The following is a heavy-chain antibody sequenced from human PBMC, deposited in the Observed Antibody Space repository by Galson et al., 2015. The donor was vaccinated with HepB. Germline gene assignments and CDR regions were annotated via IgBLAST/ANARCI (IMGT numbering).Heavy chain of an antibody. CDR2: IIPIFGTA. Sequence: SVKVSCKASGRTFSSYAISWVRQAPGQGLEWMGGIIPIFGTANYAQKFQGRVTITADESTSTAYMELSSLRSEDTAVYYCARELGGYYYGMDVWGQGTTVTVSS. D-gene: IGHD1-26*01. J-gene: IGHJ6*02. V-gene: IGHV1-69*13. CDR3: ARELGGYYYGMDV. CDR1: GRTFSSYA.